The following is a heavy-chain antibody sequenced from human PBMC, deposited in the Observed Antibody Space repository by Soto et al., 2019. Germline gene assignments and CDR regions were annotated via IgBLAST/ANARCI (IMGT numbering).Heavy chain of an antibody. J-gene: IGHJ4*02. CDR2: ISSTSVYM. CDR1: GFTFSTYN. CDR3: ARGWLRDPWMY. Sequence: EVQLVESGGGLVKPGGSLRLSCAASGFTFSTYNMNWVRQAPGKGLEWVASISSTSVYMYYANSLKGRFTISRANAKSSVDLQVNSLRAEDTAVCYCARGWLRDPWMYWGQGTLVTVSS. V-gene: IGHV3-21*01. D-gene: IGHD5-12*01.